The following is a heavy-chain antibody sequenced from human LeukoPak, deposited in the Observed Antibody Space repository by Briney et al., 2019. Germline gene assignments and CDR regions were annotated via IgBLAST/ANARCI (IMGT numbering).Heavy chain of an antibody. CDR3: ILGSLGGIDV. CDR2: IKSKTDGGTT. J-gene: IGHJ6*02. Sequence: PGGSLRLSCAASGFTFSNAWMSWVRQAPGKGPEWVGRIKSKTDGGTTDYAAPVKGRFTISRDDSKNTLYLQMNSLKTEDTAVYYCILGSLGGIDVWGQGTTVTVSS. CDR1: GFTFSNAW. V-gene: IGHV3-15*01. D-gene: IGHD2-21*01.